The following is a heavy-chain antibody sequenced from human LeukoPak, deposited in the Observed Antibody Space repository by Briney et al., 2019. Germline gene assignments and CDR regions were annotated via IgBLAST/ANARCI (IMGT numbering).Heavy chain of an antibody. CDR3: ARELVTAVPVVGCFFP. CDR1: GFTFSDYY. D-gene: IGHD3-9*01. CDR2: ISSSGSTI. J-gene: IGHJ5*02. V-gene: IGHV3-11*01. Sequence: PPRPSPALSGFTFSDYYMSTIRQAPGKGLEWVSYISSSGSTIYYADSVKGRFTISREYAKHTPYLHMNSLISEAPAADVFARELVTAVPVVGCFFPWGQGALGTVSS.